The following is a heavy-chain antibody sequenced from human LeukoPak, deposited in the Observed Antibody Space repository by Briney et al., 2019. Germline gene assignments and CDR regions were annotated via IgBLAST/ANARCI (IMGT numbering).Heavy chain of an antibody. V-gene: IGHV3-30*18. Sequence: PGRSLRLSCAASGFTLSSAGMHWVRQAPGKGLEWVAVITYDGSEKHYGESVKGRFTISRDTSKNTLYLQMNSLRAEDTAVYYCAKRDTSGWHYFDYWGQGTLVAVSS. CDR2: ITYDGSEK. J-gene: IGHJ4*02. CDR3: AKRDTSGWHYFDY. D-gene: IGHD6-19*01. CDR1: GFTLSSAG.